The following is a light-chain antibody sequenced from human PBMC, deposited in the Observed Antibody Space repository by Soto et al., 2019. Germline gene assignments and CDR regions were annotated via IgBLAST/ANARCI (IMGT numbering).Light chain of an antibody. CDR2: DAP. V-gene: IGKV1-5*01. CDR3: QQYNGPWT. J-gene: IGKJ1*01. CDR1: QSISRY. Sequence: IKLTQSPATLSSSVGDRVTITCRASQSISRYLAWYQQKPGKAPQLRIYDAPHLKSGVPSRLSGSGSGTDFTLTISSMLPEDLATYFCQQYNGPWTFGQGTKVDIK.